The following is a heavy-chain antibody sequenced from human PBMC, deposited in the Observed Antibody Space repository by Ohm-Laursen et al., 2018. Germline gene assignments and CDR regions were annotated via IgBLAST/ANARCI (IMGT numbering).Heavy chain of an antibody. Sequence: GSLRLSCSASGFTFRSYEMNWVRQAPGKGLEWVSSITSSTSTIYYGDSVKGRFTISRDNSKNTLYLQMNSLRAEDTAVYYCAKVPDAAEYFQRWGQGTPVTVSS. CDR2: ITSSTSTI. CDR3: AKVPDAAEYFQR. D-gene: IGHD1-14*01. J-gene: IGHJ1*01. V-gene: IGHV3-48*01. CDR1: GFTFRSYE.